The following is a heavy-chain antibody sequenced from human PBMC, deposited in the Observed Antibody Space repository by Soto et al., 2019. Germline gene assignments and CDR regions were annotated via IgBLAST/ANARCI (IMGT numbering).Heavy chain of an antibody. Sequence: QVQLEQPGPEVKKPGASVKVSCKASGYTFTSYGISWVRQAPGQGLQWLGWSIPYDGNTNYAQKFQGRITLTTDTSTNTAYMELRSLKSDDTAVYYCARDYGGTFYDYWGQGTLVIVSS. J-gene: IGHJ4*02. CDR2: SIPYDGNT. V-gene: IGHV1-18*04. CDR1: GYTFTSYG. CDR3: ARDYGGTFYDY. D-gene: IGHD3-16*01.